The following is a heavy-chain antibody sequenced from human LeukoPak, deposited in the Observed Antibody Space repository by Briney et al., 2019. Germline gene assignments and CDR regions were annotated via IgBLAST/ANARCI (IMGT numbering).Heavy chain of an antibody. D-gene: IGHD3-10*01. CDR3: ARAGLLWFGEFAIMDV. CDR1: GYTFTSYD. V-gene: IGHV1-8*01. Sequence: ASVKVSCKASGYTFTSYDINWVRQATGQGLEWMGWMNPNSGNTGYAQKFQGGVTMTRNTSISTAYMELSSLRSEDTAVYYCARAGLLWFGEFAIMDVWGQGTTVTVSS. CDR2: MNPNSGNT. J-gene: IGHJ6*02.